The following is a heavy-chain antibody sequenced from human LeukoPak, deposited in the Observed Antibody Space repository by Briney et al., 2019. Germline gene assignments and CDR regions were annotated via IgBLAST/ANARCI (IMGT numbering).Heavy chain of an antibody. D-gene: IGHD2-2*01. CDR3: ARGAGKYCSSTSCYYH. CDR2: MNPNSGNT. J-gene: IGHJ5*02. V-gene: IGHV1-8*03. Sequence: ASVKVSCKASGYTFTSYDINWVRQATGQGLEWMGWMNPNSGNTGYAQKFQGRVTITRNTSISTAYMELSSLRSEDTAVYYCARGAGKYCSSTSCYYHWGQGTLVTVSS. CDR1: GYTFTSYD.